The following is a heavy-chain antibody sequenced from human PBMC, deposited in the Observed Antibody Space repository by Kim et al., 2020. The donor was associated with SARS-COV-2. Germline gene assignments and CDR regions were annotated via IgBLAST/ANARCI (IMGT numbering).Heavy chain of an antibody. D-gene: IGHD6-13*01. V-gene: IGHV1-2*04. J-gene: IGHJ5*02. CDR2: INPNSGGT. Sequence: ASVKVSCKASGYTFTGYYMHWVRQAPGQGLEWMGWINPNSGGTNYAQKFQGWVTMTRDTSISTAYMELSRLRSDDTAVYYCARGIAAAAIVGFDPWGQGTLVTVSS. CDR1: GYTFTGYY. CDR3: ARGIAAAAIVGFDP.